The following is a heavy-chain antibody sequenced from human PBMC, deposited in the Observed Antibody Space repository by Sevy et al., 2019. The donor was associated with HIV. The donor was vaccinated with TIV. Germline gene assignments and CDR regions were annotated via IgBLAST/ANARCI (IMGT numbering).Heavy chain of an antibody. CDR2: IYYSGST. J-gene: IGHJ4*02. D-gene: IGHD6-6*01. Sequence: SETLSLTCTVSGGSISSSSYYWGWIRQPPGKGLEWIGSIYYSGSTYYNPSLKSRVTISADTSKNQFSLKLSSVTAADTAVYYCARQKKYSSSSFDYWGQGTLVTVSS. V-gene: IGHV4-39*01. CDR1: GGSISSSSYY. CDR3: ARQKKYSSSSFDY.